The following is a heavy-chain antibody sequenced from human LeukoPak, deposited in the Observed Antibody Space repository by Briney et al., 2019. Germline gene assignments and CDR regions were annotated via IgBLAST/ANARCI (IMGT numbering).Heavy chain of an antibody. J-gene: IGHJ5*02. D-gene: IGHD1-7*01. V-gene: IGHV4-31*03. CDR3: ARGAWAGTTSGLFDP. CDR2: IFSSGST. Sequence: SETLSLTCTVSGGSVSSGAYYWSWIRQFPGKGLEWIGYIFSSGSTPYNPSLRSRVTVSFDTTKNQFSLNLISVSAADTAVFLWARGAWAGTTSGLFDPWGQGILVTVS. CDR1: GGSVSSGAYY.